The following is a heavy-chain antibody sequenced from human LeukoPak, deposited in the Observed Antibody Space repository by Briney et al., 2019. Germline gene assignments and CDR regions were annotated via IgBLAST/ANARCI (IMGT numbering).Heavy chain of an antibody. V-gene: IGHV4-34*01. CDR3: ARGGPHYYYGMDV. CDR1: GGSFSGYY. J-gene: IGHJ6*02. CDR2: INHSGST. Sequence: LETLSLTCAVYGGSFSGYYWSWIRQPPGKGLEWIGEINHSGSTNYNPSLKSRVTISVDTSKNQFSLKLSSVTAADTAVYYCARGGPHYYYGMDVWGQGTTVTVSS.